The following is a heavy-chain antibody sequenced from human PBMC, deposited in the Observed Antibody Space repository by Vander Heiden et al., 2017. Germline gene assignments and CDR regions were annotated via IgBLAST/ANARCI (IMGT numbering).Heavy chain of an antibody. CDR3: ARSGHPFRFDY. CDR1: GFTFSSSC. CDR2: INSDGSST. D-gene: IGHD3-3*01. V-gene: IGHV3-74*03. Sequence: ELQLVESGGGLVQPGGSLRLSCAASGFTFSSSCMHWVCQAPGKGLVWVSLINSDGSSTKDEDSAKGRFTISRDNAKNTVYLQMNSLRVEDTAVYYCARSGHPFRFDYWGQGTLVTVSS. J-gene: IGHJ4*02.